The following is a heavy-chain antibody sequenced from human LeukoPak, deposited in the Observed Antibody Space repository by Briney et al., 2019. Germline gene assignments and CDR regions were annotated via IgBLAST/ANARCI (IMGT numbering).Heavy chain of an antibody. CDR1: GFSFRSSV. J-gene: IGHJ4*02. D-gene: IGHD6-13*01. CDR3: ANVQQLVPQNY. V-gene: IGHV3-23*01. CDR2: SSGSGGST. Sequence: PGGGLRLSCVDSGFSFRSSVMSWVRPAPRRGGGWVSASSGSGGSTNYADAVKSRFTISRDNSKNPLYLQMNSLRAEDTAVYNCANVQQLVPQNYWGQGTLVTGSP.